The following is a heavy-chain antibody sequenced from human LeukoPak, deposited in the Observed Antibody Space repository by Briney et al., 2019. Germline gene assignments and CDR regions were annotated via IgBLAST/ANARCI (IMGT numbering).Heavy chain of an antibody. Sequence: SETLSLTCTVSGGSISSSSYYWGWIRQPPGKGLEWIGSIYYSGSTYYNPSLKSRVTISVDTSKNQFSLKLSSVTAADTAVYYCARHNKGGVEYRITMVRGVDYWGQGTLVTVSS. V-gene: IGHV4-39*01. D-gene: IGHD3-10*01. CDR2: IYYSGST. CDR3: ARHNKGGVEYRITMVRGVDY. CDR1: GGSISSSSYY. J-gene: IGHJ4*02.